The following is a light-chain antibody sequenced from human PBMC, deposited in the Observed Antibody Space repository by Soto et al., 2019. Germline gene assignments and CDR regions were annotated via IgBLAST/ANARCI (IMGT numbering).Light chain of an antibody. Sequence: DIQMSQSPSSLSASVGDRVTITCQANEDIRKHLNWYQHKPGKAPKLLIFDASNLQTGVPARFSGSGSGTDFTFTITSLQPDDIATYHCLQFDIFHSFGGGTKVDIK. CDR2: DAS. CDR3: LQFDIFHS. CDR1: EDIRKH. V-gene: IGKV1-33*01. J-gene: IGKJ4*01.